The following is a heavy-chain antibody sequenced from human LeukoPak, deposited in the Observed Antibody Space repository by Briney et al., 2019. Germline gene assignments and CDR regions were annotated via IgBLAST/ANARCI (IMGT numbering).Heavy chain of an antibody. Sequence: SETLSLPGTVSGGSISSSSYYWGWIRQPPGKGLEGIGSIYYSGSTYYTPSLKGRVTISVDTSKNQFSLKLSAVTAADTAVYYCARHRDGYNLDDWGQGTLVTVST. V-gene: IGHV4-39*01. D-gene: IGHD5-24*01. CDR2: IYYSGST. CDR1: GGSISSSSYY. CDR3: ARHRDGYNLDD. J-gene: IGHJ4*02.